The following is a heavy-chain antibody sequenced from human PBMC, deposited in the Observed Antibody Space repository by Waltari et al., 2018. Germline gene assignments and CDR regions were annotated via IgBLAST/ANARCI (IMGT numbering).Heavy chain of an antibody. J-gene: IGHJ4*02. Sequence: EVQLVQSGSEVKTPGATVTISCKAPGYTFIDYVMHWVQQAPGKGLEWVVRIDPEDGETVYAEKFQGRVTITADTSTDTSYLELSSLRSDDTAVYYCAPLPGGSGQTFDYWGQGTLLTVSS. CDR3: APLPGGSGQTFDY. CDR2: IDPEDGET. D-gene: IGHD3-10*01. CDR1: GYTFIDYV. V-gene: IGHV1-69-2*01.